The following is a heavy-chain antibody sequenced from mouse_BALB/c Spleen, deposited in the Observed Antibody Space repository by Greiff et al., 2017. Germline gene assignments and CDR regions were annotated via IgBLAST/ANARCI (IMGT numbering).Heavy chain of an antibody. CDR2: ISYSGST. CDR3: ARRGVYYGSRGFAY. Sequence: EVKLQESGPSLVKPSQTLSLTCSVTGDSITSGYWNWIRKFPGNKLEYMGYISYSGSTYYNPSLKSRISITRDTSKNQYYLQLNSVTTEDTATYYCARRGVYYGSRGFAYWGQGTLVTVSA. J-gene: IGHJ3*01. CDR1: GDSITSGY. V-gene: IGHV3-8*02. D-gene: IGHD1-1*01.